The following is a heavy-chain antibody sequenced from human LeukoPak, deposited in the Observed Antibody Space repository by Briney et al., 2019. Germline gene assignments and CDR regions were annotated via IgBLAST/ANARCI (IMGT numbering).Heavy chain of an antibody. Sequence: PGGSLRLSCAASGFTLTNAWTSWVRQPPGTGLEWVGRVKSKADGGTIDYAAPVKGRFTISRDDSKNTLYLQMNSLKTEDTAVYYCTTVYDSSGYYYNYFDYWGQGTLVTVSS. V-gene: IGHV3-15*01. CDR2: VKSKADGGTI. CDR1: GFTLTNAW. CDR3: TTVYDSSGYYYNYFDY. D-gene: IGHD3-22*01. J-gene: IGHJ4*02.